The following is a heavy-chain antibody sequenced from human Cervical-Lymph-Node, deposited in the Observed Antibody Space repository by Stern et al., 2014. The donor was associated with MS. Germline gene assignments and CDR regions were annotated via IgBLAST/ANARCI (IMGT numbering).Heavy chain of an antibody. CDR1: GFSLSSYW. CDR3: ARDCGSGSCYQTQYYYGVDV. J-gene: IGHJ6*02. CDR2: IKQDGSER. V-gene: IGHV3-7*01. Sequence: EVQLVESGGGLVQPGGSLRLSCAGSGFSLSSYWMSWVRQAPGKGPELVATIKQDGSERYYVDSVKGRFTISRDNSKNSVFLQMNSLRVDDTSVYYCARDCGSGSCYQTQYYYGVDVWGLGTTVIVSS. D-gene: IGHD2-15*01.